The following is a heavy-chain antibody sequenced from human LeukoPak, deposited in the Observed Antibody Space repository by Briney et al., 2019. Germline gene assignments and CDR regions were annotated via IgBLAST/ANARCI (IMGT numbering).Heavy chain of an antibody. D-gene: IGHD6-13*01. CDR3: VRDPGMGPWNGLDV. V-gene: IGHV3-33*01. CDR2: IWHDGSDK. Sequence: GSLRLSCAASGFIFSHFAMHWVRQAPDRGLEWVAVIWHDGSDKYYADSVKGRFTISRDNSKNTLYLEVNSLGAEDTAVFYCVRDPGMGPWNGLDVWGQGTTVTVSS. CDR1: GFIFSHFA. J-gene: IGHJ6*02.